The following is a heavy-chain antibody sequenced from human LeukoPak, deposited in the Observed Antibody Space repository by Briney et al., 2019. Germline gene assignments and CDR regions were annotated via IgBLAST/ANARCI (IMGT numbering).Heavy chain of an antibody. Sequence: GGSLRLSCAASGFTLSRDWMPWVRQAPGKGPEWDSRISVDGNLTTYADCGEGRFTISRDNAKRTLFQQMDSLRDDDTAVYFCASRSYQTNVYDRHFDHWGQGILVTVSS. CDR2: ISVDGNLT. V-gene: IGHV3-74*03. CDR3: ASRSYQTNVYDRHFDH. J-gene: IGHJ4*02. CDR1: GFTLSRDW. D-gene: IGHD2-8*01.